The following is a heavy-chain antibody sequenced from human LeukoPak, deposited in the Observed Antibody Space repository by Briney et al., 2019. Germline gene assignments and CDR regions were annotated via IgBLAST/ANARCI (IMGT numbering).Heavy chain of an antibody. D-gene: IGHD1-1*01. J-gene: IGHJ4*02. V-gene: IGHV3-21*01. CDR3: ARDSAGHDGFDY. CDR2: ISSSSSYI. Sequence: GGSVRLSCAASGFTFSSNSMNWVRQAPGNGLEWGLSISSSSSYIYYADSVKGRFTISRDNAKNSLYLQMNSLRAEDTAVYYCARDSAGHDGFDYWGQGTLVTVSS. CDR1: GFTFSSNS.